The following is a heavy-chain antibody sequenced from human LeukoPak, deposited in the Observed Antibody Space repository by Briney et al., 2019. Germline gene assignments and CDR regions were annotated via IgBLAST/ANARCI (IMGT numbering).Heavy chain of an antibody. J-gene: IGHJ6*03. CDR1: GYTFTSYY. Sequence: GASVKVSCKASGYTFTSYYMHWVRQAPGQGLEWMGIINPNGGSTIYAQKFQGRITMTRDMSTSTAYMELSSLRSEDTAVYYCASLYGDYNIYYYYYYMDVWGKGTTVTVSS. V-gene: IGHV1-46*01. CDR2: INPNGGST. CDR3: ASLYGDYNIYYYYYYMDV. D-gene: IGHD4-17*01.